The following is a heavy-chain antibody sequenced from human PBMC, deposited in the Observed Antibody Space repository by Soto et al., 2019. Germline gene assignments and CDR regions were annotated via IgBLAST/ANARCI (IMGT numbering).Heavy chain of an antibody. Sequence: SETLSLTCIVSGGSITSYHWSWIRQFPGEGLEWIAYTSYTGNTNYNPSLQSRVTISMDTSKNQLSLKLTSMTAADTAVYYCARSSGGVFGIIIEGSNWLAPWGQGSLVTVSS. CDR1: GGSITSYH. V-gene: IGHV4-59*01. J-gene: IGHJ5*02. D-gene: IGHD3-16*02. CDR3: ARSSGGVFGIIIEGSNWLAP. CDR2: TSYTGNT.